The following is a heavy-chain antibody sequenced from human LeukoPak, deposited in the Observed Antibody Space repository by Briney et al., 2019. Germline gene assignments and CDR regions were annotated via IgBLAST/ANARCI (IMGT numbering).Heavy chain of an antibody. J-gene: IGHJ4*02. CDR3: AAENYYDSSGLSPGY. Sequence: ASVRVSCKTSGYTFTNFGISWVRQARGQRLEWIGWIVVGSGNTNYAQKFQERVTITRDMSTSTTYMELSSLRSEDTAVYYCAAENYYDSSGLSPGYWGQGTLVTVSS. D-gene: IGHD3-22*01. CDR2: IVVGSGNT. V-gene: IGHV1-58*02. CDR1: GYTFTNFG.